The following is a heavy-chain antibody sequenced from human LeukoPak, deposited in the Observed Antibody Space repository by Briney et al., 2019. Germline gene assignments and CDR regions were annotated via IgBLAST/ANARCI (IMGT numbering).Heavy chain of an antibody. Sequence: PETLSLTCTVSGGSISSYYWSWIRQPPGKGLEWIGSIYYSGSTYYNPSLKSRVTISVDTSKNQFSLKLSSVIAADTAVYYCVGCDIVATVDAFDIWGQGTMVTVSS. V-gene: IGHV4-59*04. J-gene: IGHJ3*02. CDR1: GGSISSYY. CDR2: IYYSGST. CDR3: VGCDIVATVDAFDI. D-gene: IGHD5-12*01.